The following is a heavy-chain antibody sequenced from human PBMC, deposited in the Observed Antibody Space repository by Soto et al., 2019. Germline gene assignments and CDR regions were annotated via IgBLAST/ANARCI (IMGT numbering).Heavy chain of an antibody. Sequence: SVKVSCKASGGTFSSYTISWVRQAPGQGLEWMGRIIPILGIANYAQKFQGRVTITADKSTSTAYMELSSLRSEDTAVYYCARDEVSCSSTSCYYWLDPWGQGTLVTVSS. CDR2: IIPILGIA. CDR1: GGTFSSYT. CDR3: ARDEVSCSSTSCYYWLDP. D-gene: IGHD2-2*01. V-gene: IGHV1-69*04. J-gene: IGHJ5*02.